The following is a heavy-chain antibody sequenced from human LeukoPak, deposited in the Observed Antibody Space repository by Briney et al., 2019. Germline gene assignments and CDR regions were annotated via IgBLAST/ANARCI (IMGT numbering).Heavy chain of an antibody. CDR3: ARAGRYYYYGMDV. Sequence: SETLSLTCTVSGGSISSYYWSWIRQPPGKGLEWTGYIYYSGSTNYNPSLKSRVTISVDTSKNQFSLKLSSVTAADTAVYYCARAGRYYYYGMDVWGQGTTVTVSS. CDR1: GGSISSYY. CDR2: IYYSGST. V-gene: IGHV4-59*01. J-gene: IGHJ6*02.